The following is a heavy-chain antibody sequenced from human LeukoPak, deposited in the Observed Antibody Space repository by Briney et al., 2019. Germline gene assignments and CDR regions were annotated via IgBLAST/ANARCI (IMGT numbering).Heavy chain of an antibody. CDR3: AREPIVGATTGAFYI. D-gene: IGHD1-26*01. CDR1: GFTFSSYS. CDR2: ISSSSSYI. Sequence: GGSLRLSCAASGFTFSSYSMNWVRQAPGKGLEWVSSISSSSSYIYYADSVKGRFTISRDNAKNSLYLQMNSLRAEDTAVYYCAREPIVGATTGAFYIWGQGKMGTVSS. V-gene: IGHV3-21*01. J-gene: IGHJ3*02.